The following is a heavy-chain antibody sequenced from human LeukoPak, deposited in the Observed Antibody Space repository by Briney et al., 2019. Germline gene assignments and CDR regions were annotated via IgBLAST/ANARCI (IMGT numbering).Heavy chain of an antibody. CDR3: ARERGDDIVVVVAATTWFDP. Sequence: SVKVSCKASGGTFSSYAISWVRQAPGQGLEWMGRIIPIFGTANYAQKFQGRVTITTDESTSTAYMELSSLRSADTAVYYCARERGDDIVVVVAATTWFDPWGQGTLVTVSS. V-gene: IGHV1-69*05. CDR1: GGTFSSYA. CDR2: IIPIFGTA. J-gene: IGHJ5*02. D-gene: IGHD2-15*01.